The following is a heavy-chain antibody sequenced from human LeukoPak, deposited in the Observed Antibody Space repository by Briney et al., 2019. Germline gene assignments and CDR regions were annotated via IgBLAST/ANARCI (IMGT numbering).Heavy chain of an antibody. J-gene: IGHJ4*02. D-gene: IGHD6-19*01. CDR1: GFTFDDYA. CDR2: ISWNSGSI. CDR3: AKVRWDNSGWYYLDY. V-gene: IGHV3-9*01. Sequence: GGSLRLSCAASGFTFDDYAMHWVRQAPGKGLEWVSGISWNSGSIGYADSVKGRFTISRDNAKNTLYLQMTSLRDEDTALYYCAKVRWDNSGWYYLDYWGQGTLVTVPS.